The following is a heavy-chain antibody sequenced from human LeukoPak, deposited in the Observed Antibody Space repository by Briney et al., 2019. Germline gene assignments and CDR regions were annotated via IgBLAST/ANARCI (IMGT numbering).Heavy chain of an antibody. Sequence: GGSLRLSCAASGFTFSTYAMHWVRQAPGKGLEWVALIRYDGSNKYYADSVKGRFTISRDNSKNTLYLQMNSLSAEDTAVYYCAKDGEGIVATFGVYYYYYYMDVWGKGTTVTVSS. CDR2: IRYDGSNK. V-gene: IGHV3-30*02. D-gene: IGHD5-12*01. CDR1: GFTFSTYA. J-gene: IGHJ6*03. CDR3: AKDGEGIVATFGVYYYYYYMDV.